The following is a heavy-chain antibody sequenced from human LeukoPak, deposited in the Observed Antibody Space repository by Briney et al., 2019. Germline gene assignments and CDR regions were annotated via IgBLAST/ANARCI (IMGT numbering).Heavy chain of an antibody. Sequence: GGSLRFSYSASGLTVSSNYMSWIRQAPGKGLKGHSVIYSLGSTFSTDSVKGRFTISRDNSKKTLYLQMDSLRAEDTAVYYCVNSVMLRGIIRPYWGQGTRVTVS. CDR1: GLTVSSNY. CDR2: IYSLGST. J-gene: IGHJ4*02. CDR3: VNSVMLRGIIRPY. V-gene: IGHV3-66*01. D-gene: IGHD3-10*01.